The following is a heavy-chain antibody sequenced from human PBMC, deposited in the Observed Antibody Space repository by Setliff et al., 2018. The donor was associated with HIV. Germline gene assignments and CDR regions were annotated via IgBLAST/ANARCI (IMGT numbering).Heavy chain of an antibody. CDR1: GGSXSVXX. Sequence: SXTLSXXXTVSGGSXSVXXXXWLRQPPGXGLEWIGYMYASGSTDYNPSLKSRXXXSVDRFRNQFSLQLRSVTAADTAVYYCARGPSGTYYREFDFWGQGTLVTVSS. CDR3: ARGPSGTYYREFDF. CDR2: MYASGST. D-gene: IGHD1-26*01. J-gene: IGHJ4*02. V-gene: IGHV4-59*01.